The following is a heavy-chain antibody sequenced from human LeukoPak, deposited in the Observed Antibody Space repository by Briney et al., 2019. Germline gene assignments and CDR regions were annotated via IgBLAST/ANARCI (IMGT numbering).Heavy chain of an antibody. CDR1: GFTFSDYY. D-gene: IGHD3-22*01. CDR3: ATLGSRDTSAYPP. Sequence: PGGSLRLSCAASGFTFSDYYMSWMRQAPGQGLEWVSYISSSGNTIYYADSVKGRFTISGDNAKNSLYLQMNSLRAEDTAVYYCATLGSRDTSAYPPWGQGTLVTVSS. CDR2: ISSSGNTI. V-gene: IGHV3-11*01. J-gene: IGHJ5*02.